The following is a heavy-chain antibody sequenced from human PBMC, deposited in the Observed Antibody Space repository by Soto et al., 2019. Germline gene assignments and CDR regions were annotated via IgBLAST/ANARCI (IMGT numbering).Heavy chain of an antibody. Sequence: QVQIQQWGAGLLKPSETLSLTCGVYGGPFSDFVWSWIRQPPGKGLEWIGEINESGSTKYNPSLMSRVTISMDTSKNQVSLKLTSVTAADSAVYYCVRGDWNDVWWGPWGQGMPVTVSS. CDR3: VRGDWNDVWWGP. CDR1: GGPFSDFV. J-gene: IGHJ5*02. D-gene: IGHD1-1*01. CDR2: INESGST. V-gene: IGHV4-34*01.